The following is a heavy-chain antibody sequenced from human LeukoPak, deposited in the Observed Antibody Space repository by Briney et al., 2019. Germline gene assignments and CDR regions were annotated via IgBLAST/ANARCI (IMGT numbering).Heavy chain of an antibody. CDR3: ASGGYSSSWYGGY. V-gene: IGHV4-34*01. CDR2: INHSGST. D-gene: IGHD6-13*01. Sequence: PSETLSLTCAVYGGSFSGYYWSWIRQPPGKGLEWIGEINHSGSTNYNPSLKSRVTISVDTSKNQFSLKLSSVTAADTAVYYCASGGYSSSWYGGYWGQGTQVTVSS. CDR1: GGSFSGYY. J-gene: IGHJ4*02.